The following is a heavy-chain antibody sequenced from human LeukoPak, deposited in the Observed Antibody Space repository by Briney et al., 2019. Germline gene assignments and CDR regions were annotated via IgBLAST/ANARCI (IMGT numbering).Heavy chain of an antibody. CDR1: GGSISSSSYY. V-gene: IGHV4-39*01. J-gene: IGHJ3*02. CDR3: ARHGTYCSSTSCYSDAFDI. CDR2: IYYSGST. Sequence: HPSETLSLTCTVSGGSISSSSYYWGWIRQPPGKGLEWIGSIYYSGSTYYNPSLKSRVTISVDTSKNQFSLKLSSVTAADTAVYYCARHGTYCSSTSCYSDAFDIWGQGTMVTVSS. D-gene: IGHD2-2*01.